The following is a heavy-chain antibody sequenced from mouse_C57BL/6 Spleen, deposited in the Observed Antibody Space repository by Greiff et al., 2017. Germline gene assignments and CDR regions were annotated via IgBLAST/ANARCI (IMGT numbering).Heavy chain of an antibody. CDR2: ISDGGSYT. V-gene: IGHV5-4*03. Sequence: EVNLVESGGGLVKPGGSLKLSCAASGFTFSSYAMSWVRQTPEKRLEWVATISDGGSYTYYPDNVKGRFTISRDNAKNNLYLQMSHLKSEDTAMYYCARVDYYGSSYNAMDYWGQGTSVTVSS. CDR1: GFTFSSYA. D-gene: IGHD1-1*01. CDR3: ARVDYYGSSYNAMDY. J-gene: IGHJ4*01.